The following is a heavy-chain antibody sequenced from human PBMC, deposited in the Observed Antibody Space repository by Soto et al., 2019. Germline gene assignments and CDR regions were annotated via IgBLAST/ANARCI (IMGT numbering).Heavy chain of an antibody. J-gene: IGHJ6*02. D-gene: IGHD2-2*01. CDR3: ARSQGSSTSLENYYYYYYGMDV. CDR2: IIPISGTA. V-gene: IGHV1-69*01. Sequence: QVQLVQSGAEVKKPGSSVKVSCKASGGTFSSYAISWVRQAPGQGLEWMGGIIPISGTANYAQKFQGRVTITADESTSTVYMGLSSLRSEDTAVYFCARSQGSSTSLENYYYYYYGMDVWGQGTTVTVSS. CDR1: GGTFSSYA.